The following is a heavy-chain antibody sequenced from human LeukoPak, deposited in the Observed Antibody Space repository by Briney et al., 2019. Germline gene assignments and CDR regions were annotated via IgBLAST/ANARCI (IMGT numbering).Heavy chain of an antibody. D-gene: IGHD3-22*01. CDR1: GFTFSSYA. V-gene: IGHV3-23*01. Sequence: GGSLRLSCAGSGFTFSSYAMSWVRQAPGKGLEWVSAFSGSGGSTYYADSVKGRFTISRDNSKNTLYLQMNSLRAEDTAVYYCAKSETYYYDSSGYRTFDYWGQGTLVTVSS. CDR3: AKSETYYYDSSGYRTFDY. CDR2: FSGSGGST. J-gene: IGHJ4*02.